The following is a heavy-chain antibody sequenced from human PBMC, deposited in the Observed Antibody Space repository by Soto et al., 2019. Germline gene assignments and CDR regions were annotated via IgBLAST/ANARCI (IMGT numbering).Heavy chain of an antibody. D-gene: IGHD2-8*02. CDR2: INHSGST. J-gene: IGHJ4*02. CDR3: ARDKITGLFDY. CDR1: GGSFSGYY. Sequence: SETLSLTCAVDGGSFSGYYWTWIRQPPGTVLEWIVEINHSGSTNYNPSLKGRVTISVDTSKNQFSLKLTSVTAADTAVYYCARDKITGLFDYWGQGTLVTVSS. V-gene: IGHV4-34*01.